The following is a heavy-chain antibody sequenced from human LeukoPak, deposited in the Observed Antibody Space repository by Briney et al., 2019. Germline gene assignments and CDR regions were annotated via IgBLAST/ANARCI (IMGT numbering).Heavy chain of an antibody. V-gene: IGHV3-33*01. J-gene: IGHJ4*02. CDR2: IWYDGSNK. CDR3: ARDRGTTSSAGYYFDT. Sequence: GGSLRLSCAASGFTFSSFGMHWVRQAPGKGLEWVAIIWYDGSNKYYADSVKGRFTVSRDNSKNTLHLQVNSLRAEDTAVYYCARDRGTTSSAGYYFDTWGQGALVTVSS. D-gene: IGHD6-6*01. CDR1: GFTFSSFG.